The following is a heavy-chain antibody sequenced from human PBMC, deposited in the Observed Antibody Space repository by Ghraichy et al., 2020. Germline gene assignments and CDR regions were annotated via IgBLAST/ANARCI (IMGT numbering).Heavy chain of an antibody. V-gene: IGHV4-39*01. Sequence: SETLSLTCTVSGGSISSSSYYWGWIRQPPGKGLEWIGRIYYSGSTYYNPSLKSRVTISVDTSKNQFSLKLSSVTAADTAVYYCARLGLGMVTPFPAVDYWGQGTLVTVSS. D-gene: IGHD5-18*01. CDR3: ARLGLGMVTPFPAVDY. CDR2: IYYSGST. CDR1: GGSISSSSYY. J-gene: IGHJ4*02.